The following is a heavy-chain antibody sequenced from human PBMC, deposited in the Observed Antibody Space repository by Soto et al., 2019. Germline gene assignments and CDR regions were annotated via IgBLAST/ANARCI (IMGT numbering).Heavy chain of an antibody. CDR2: IYPGDPDT. D-gene: IGHD2-2*01. Sequence: GESLKISCQGSGYSFTNYWIGWVRQMPGKGLEWMGIIYPGDPDTRYSPSFQGQVTISADKSISTAYLQMNSLRAEDTAVYYCAREVIVLVPAAPEDYGMDVWGQGTTVTVSS. V-gene: IGHV5-51*01. CDR3: AREVIVLVPAAPEDYGMDV. CDR1: GYSFTNYW. J-gene: IGHJ6*02.